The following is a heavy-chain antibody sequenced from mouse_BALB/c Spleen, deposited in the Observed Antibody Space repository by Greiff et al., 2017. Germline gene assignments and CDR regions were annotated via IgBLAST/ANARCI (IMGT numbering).Heavy chain of an antibody. CDR1: GFTFSSFG. Sequence: EVKLVESGGGLVQPGGSRKLSCAASGFTFSSFGMHWVRQAPEKGLEWVAYISSGSSTIYYADTVKGRFTISRDNPKNTLFLQMTSLRSEDTAMYYCARYKVRRAYAMDDWGQGTSVTVSS. V-gene: IGHV5-17*02. J-gene: IGHJ4*01. CDR2: ISSGSSTI. D-gene: IGHD2-14*01. CDR3: ARYKVRRAYAMDD.